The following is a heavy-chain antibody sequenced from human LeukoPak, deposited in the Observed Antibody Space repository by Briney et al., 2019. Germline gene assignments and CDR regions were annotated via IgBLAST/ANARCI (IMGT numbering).Heavy chain of an antibody. CDR2: IYYSGST. Sequence: PSQTLSLTCTVSGGSISSGDYYWSWIRQPPGKGLEWIGYIYYSGSTNYNPSLKSRVTISVDTSNNQFSLKLSSVTAADTAVYYCARGPYSNYGYNWFDPWGQGTLVTVSS. V-gene: IGHV4-61*08. J-gene: IGHJ5*02. D-gene: IGHD4-11*01. CDR1: GGSISSGDYY. CDR3: ARGPYSNYGYNWFDP.